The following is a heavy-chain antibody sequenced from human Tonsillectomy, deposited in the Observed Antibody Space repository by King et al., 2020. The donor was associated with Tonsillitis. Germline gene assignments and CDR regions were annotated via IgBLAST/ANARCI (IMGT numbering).Heavy chain of an antibody. J-gene: IGHJ4*02. V-gene: IGHV1-18*04. CDR3: ARQGKLAGRGFGELLDY. Sequence: QLVQSGAEVKKPGASVKVSCKASGYTFTTYGISWVRQAPGNGLEWMGWISAYDGNTHCAQKLQGRVIMTTDTSTSTAYMELRSLRSDDTAVYYCARQGKLAGRGFGELLDYWGQGTLVTVSS. D-gene: IGHD3-10*01. CDR1: GYTFTTYG. CDR2: ISAYDGNT.